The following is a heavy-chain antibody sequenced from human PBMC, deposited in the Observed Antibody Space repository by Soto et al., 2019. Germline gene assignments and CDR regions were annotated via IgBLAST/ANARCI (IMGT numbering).Heavy chain of an antibody. V-gene: IGHV4-31*03. CDR3: ARDADYVGSRGGMDV. J-gene: IGHJ6*02. CDR2: IYYSGST. Sequence: QVRLEESGPGLVKPSETLALICSVSGVSVNNANYFWNWLRHHPENGLEWIGYIYYSGSTRYNPSFKTRATLSIDTSKNQFSLRLNSVTVADTAVYFCARDADYVGSRGGMDVWGRGTTVTVSS. D-gene: IGHD4-17*01. CDR1: GVSVNNANYF.